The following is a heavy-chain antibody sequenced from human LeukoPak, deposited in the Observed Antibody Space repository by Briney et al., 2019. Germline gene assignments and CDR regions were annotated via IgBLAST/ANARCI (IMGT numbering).Heavy chain of an antibody. CDR2: IYYSGST. V-gene: IGHV4-39*01. CDR3: ARPVVAATTETLYNWFDP. Sequence: PSETLSLTCTVSGGSISISSYYWGWIRQPPGKWLEWIGSIYYSGSTYYNPSLKSRVTISVDTSKNQFSLKLRSVTAADTAVYYCARPVVAATTETLYNWFDPWGQGTLVTVSS. J-gene: IGHJ5*02. CDR1: GGSISISSYY. D-gene: IGHD2-15*01.